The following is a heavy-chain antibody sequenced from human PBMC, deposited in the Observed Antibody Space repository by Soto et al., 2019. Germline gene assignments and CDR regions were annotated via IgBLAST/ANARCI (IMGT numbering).Heavy chain of an antibody. CDR3: ARELDYDFWSGSSYYYYYYYMDV. D-gene: IGHD3-3*01. V-gene: IGHV1-8*01. CDR2: MNPNSGNT. Sequence: ASVKVSCKASGYTFTSYDINWVRQATGQGLEWMGWMNPNSGNTGYAQKFQGRVTMTRNTSISTAYMELSSLRSEDTAVYYCARELDYDFWSGSSYYYYYYYMDVWGKGTTVTVSS. J-gene: IGHJ6*03. CDR1: GYTFTSYD.